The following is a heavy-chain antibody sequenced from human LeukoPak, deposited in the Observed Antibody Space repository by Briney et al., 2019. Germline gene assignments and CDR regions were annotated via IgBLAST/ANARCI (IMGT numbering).Heavy chain of an antibody. Sequence: SETLSLTCTVSGGSISSYYWSWIRQPAGKGLEWIGRIYTSGSTNYNPSLKSRVTMSVDTSKNQFSLKLSSVTAADTAVYYCARHTPIGYGSGSSPNGAFDIWGQGTMVTVSS. CDR2: IYTSGST. CDR1: GGSISSYY. D-gene: IGHD3-10*01. CDR3: ARHTPIGYGSGSSPNGAFDI. J-gene: IGHJ3*02. V-gene: IGHV4-4*07.